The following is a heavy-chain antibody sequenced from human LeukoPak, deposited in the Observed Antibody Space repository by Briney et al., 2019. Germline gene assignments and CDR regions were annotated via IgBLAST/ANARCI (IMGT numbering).Heavy chain of an antibody. CDR1: GFTFSSYS. J-gene: IGHJ4*02. V-gene: IGHV3-48*04. CDR2: ISSSSSTI. CDR3: ARVADDYGDYGLDY. Sequence: GGSLRLSCAASGFTFSSYSMNWVRQAPGKGLEWVSYISSSSSTIYYADSVKGRFTISRDNAKNSLYLQMNSLRAEDTAVYYCARVADDYGDYGLDYWGQGTLVTVSS. D-gene: IGHD4-17*01.